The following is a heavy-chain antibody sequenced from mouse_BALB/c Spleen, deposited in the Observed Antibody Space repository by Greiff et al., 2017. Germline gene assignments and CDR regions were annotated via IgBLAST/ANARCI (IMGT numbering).Heavy chain of an antibody. CDR2: IDPSDSYT. V-gene: IGHV1-69*02. Sequence: VQLQQPGAELVKPGASVKLSCKASGYTFTSYWMHWVKQRPGQGLEWIGEIDPSDSYTNYNQKFKGKATLTVDKSSSTAYMQLSSLTSEDSAVYYCARYYGNYYAMDYWGQGTSVTVSS. J-gene: IGHJ4*01. CDR3: ARYYGNYYAMDY. CDR1: GYTFTSYW. D-gene: IGHD2-1*01.